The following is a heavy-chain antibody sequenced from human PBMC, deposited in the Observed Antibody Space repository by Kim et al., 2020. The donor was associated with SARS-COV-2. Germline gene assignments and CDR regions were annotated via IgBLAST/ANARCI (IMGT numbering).Heavy chain of an antibody. CDR2: ISFDGGNT. Sequence: GGSLRLSCAASGFTFSNYAMNWVRQAPGKGLEWVAVISFDGGNTYYADSVKGRFTISRDNSKNTLFLQMSSLRAEDTAVYYCAKDLSRGCDSWG. CDR1: GFTFSNYA. CDR3: AKDLSRGCDS. J-gene: IGHJ5*01. D-gene: IGHD6-19*01. V-gene: IGHV3-30*18.